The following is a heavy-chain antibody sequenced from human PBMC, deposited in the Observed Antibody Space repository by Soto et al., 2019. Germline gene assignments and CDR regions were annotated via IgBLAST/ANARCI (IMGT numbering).Heavy chain of an antibody. CDR2: IYYSGST. D-gene: IGHD6-13*01. CDR3: ARLPGYSSSWQGS. CDR1: GGSISSYY. V-gene: IGHV4-59*01. Sequence: SETLSLTCTVSGGSISSYYWSWIRQPPGKGLEWIGYIYYSGSTNYNPSLKSRVTISVDTSKNQFSLKLSSVTAADTAVYYCARLPGYSSSWQGSWGQGTLVTVSS. J-gene: IGHJ5*02.